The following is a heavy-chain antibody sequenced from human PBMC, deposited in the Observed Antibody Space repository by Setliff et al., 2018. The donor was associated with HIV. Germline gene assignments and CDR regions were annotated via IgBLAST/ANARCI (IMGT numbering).Heavy chain of an antibody. CDR3: ARTFIGAGWYFDY. CDR1: GYTFTNYD. D-gene: IGHD3-16*02. J-gene: IGHJ4*02. V-gene: IGHV1-8*02. CDR2: MNPNSGNT. Sequence: ASVKVSCKAYGYTFTNYDINWVRQATGQGREGVGWMNPNSGNTGYAQKFQGRVTMPRNTSRNTAYMELRSLRSEDTAMYYCARTFIGAGWYFDYWGQGPVVAV.